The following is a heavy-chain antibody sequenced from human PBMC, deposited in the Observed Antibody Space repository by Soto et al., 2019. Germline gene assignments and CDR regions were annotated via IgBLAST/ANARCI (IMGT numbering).Heavy chain of an antibody. CDR3: ARGPRAYCGGDCYSMAI. CDR2: ISYDGSNK. V-gene: IGHV3-30-3*01. D-gene: IGHD2-21*02. Sequence: GGSLRLSCAASGFTFSSYAMHWVRQAPGKGLEWVAVISYDGSNKYYADSVKGRFTISRDNSKNSLYLQMNSLRAEDTAVYYCARGPRAYCGGDCYSMAIWGQGTLVTVSS. J-gene: IGHJ4*02. CDR1: GFTFSSYA.